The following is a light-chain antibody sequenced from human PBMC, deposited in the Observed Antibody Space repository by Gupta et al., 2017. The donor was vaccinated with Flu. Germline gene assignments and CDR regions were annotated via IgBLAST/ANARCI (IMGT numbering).Light chain of an antibody. CDR2: DNN. CDR3: GTWDNSLSAVV. J-gene: IGLJ3*02. CDR1: GSNSGSNY. V-gene: IGLV1-51*01. Sequence: QSVLTQPPSVSAAPGQKVTISCSGSGSNSGSNYVSWYQQFPGTAPRLLMFDNNERPSGIPDRFSGSKSGTSDTLGINGLQTGDEAEYYCGTWDNSLSAVVFGGGTKVTVL.